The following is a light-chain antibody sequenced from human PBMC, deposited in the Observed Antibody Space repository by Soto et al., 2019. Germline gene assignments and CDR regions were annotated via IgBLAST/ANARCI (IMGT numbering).Light chain of an antibody. Sequence: GDSVTITCRASQNIRNWLAWYQQKPGKAPKLLIYKASSLESGVPSRFSGSGSGTEFTLTIRSLQPDDFATYYCKQYNSYSITFGQGTRLEIK. V-gene: IGKV1-5*03. CDR2: KAS. CDR1: QNIRNW. CDR3: KQYNSYSIT. J-gene: IGKJ5*01.